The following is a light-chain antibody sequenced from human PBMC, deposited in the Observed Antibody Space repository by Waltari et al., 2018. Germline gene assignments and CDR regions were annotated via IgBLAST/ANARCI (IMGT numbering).Light chain of an antibody. CDR3: QQYNSYSTWT. CDR2: KAS. CDR1: QRISSW. J-gene: IGKJ1*01. Sequence: DIQMTQSSSTLSASVGDRVTITCRASQRISSWLAWYQQKPGKAPKLLIYKASSLESGVPSRFSGSGSGTEFTLTISSLQPDDFATYYCQQYNSYSTWTFGQGTKVEIK. V-gene: IGKV1-5*03.